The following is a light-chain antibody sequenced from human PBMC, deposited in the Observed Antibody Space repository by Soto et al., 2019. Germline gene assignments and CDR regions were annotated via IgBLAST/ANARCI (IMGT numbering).Light chain of an antibody. CDR3: SSYAGSNNLV. Sequence: QSVLTQPRSVSGSPGQSVTISCTGTISYVAGYNYVSWYQHHTGKAPKLLISDVTKRPSWVPDRCSGSKSGRTAPLTISELQAEDEAEYYCSSYAGSNNLVFCGGPKVTVL. J-gene: IGLJ2*01. CDR1: ISYVAGYNY. CDR2: DVT. V-gene: IGLV2-11*01.